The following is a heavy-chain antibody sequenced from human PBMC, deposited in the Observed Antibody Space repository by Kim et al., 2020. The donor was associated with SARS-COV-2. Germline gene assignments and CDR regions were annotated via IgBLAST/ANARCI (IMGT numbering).Heavy chain of an antibody. D-gene: IGHD2-2*01. V-gene: IGHV4-34*01. CDR2: INHSGST. Sequence: SETLSLTCAVYGGSFSGYYWSWIRQPPGKGLEWIGEINHSGSTNYNPSLKSRVTISVDTSKNQFSLKLSSVTAADTAVYYCASGRGCSSTSCFIGVRPWRHYFDYWGQGTLVTVSS. CDR1: GGSFSGYY. CDR3: ASGRGCSSTSCFIGVRPWRHYFDY. J-gene: IGHJ4*02.